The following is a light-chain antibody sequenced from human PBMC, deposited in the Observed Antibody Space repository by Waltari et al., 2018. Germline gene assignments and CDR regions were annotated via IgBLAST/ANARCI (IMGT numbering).Light chain of an antibody. Sequence: DIVMTQSPLSLPVTPGEPASISCKSSKSLLHTYGSNYLDWYLQKPGHAPQLLIFLGSNRASGVPARFSGSGSGTDFTLKISRVEAEDVGVYYCMQALQTPVTFGQGTRLEIK. CDR3: MQALQTPVT. J-gene: IGKJ5*01. V-gene: IGKV2-28*01. CDR2: LGS. CDR1: KSLLHTYGSNY.